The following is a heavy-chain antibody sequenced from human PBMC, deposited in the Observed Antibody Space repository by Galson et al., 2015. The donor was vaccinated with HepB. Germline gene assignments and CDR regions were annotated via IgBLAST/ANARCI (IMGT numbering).Heavy chain of an antibody. V-gene: IGHV3-7*03. CDR1: GFTLSSYW. J-gene: IGHJ4*02. CDR3: TRNQN. CDR2: INRDGTDK. D-gene: IGHD1-14*01. Sequence: SLRLSCAASGFTLSSYWMGWVRQAPRKGLDWVASINRDGTDKRYVNSVKGRFTISRDNAKNSLYLQLNSLRAEDTAVYYCTRNQNWGQGTLVTVSS.